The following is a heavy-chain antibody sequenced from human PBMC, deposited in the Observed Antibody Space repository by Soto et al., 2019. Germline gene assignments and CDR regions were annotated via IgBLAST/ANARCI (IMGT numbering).Heavy chain of an antibody. V-gene: IGHV3-73*01. J-gene: IGHJ6*02. Sequence: EVQLVESGGGLVQPGGALKLSCAASGFTFSGSAIHWVRQASGKGLEWVGRIRSRADDYATAYAASVKGRFTISRDDSQNTAYMQMNSLKTEDTAVYYCTRWDSTVTILDYYYGMDVWGRGTTVTVSS. CDR1: GFTFSGSA. CDR3: TRWDSTVTILDYYYGMDV. D-gene: IGHD4-17*01. CDR2: IRSRADDYAT.